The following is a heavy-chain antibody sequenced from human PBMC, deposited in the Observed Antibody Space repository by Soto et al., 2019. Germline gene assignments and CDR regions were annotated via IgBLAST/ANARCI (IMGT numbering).Heavy chain of an antibody. CDR1: GGSFSGYY. Sequence: PSETLSLTCAVYGGSFSGYYWSWIRQPPGKGLEWIGEIKHSGSTNYNPSLKSRVTISVDTSKSQFSLKLSSVTAADTAVYYCARGTDQIVVVPAAKGKYYFDYWGQGTLVTVSS. V-gene: IGHV4-34*01. CDR3: ARGTDQIVVVPAAKGKYYFDY. J-gene: IGHJ4*02. CDR2: IKHSGST. D-gene: IGHD2-2*01.